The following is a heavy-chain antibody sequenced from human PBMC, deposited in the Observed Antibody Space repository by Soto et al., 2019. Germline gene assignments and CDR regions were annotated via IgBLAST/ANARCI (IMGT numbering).Heavy chain of an antibody. Sequence: PSETLSLTCTVSGGSFSSSTYYWGWIRQPPGKGLEWIGSMYSGGNTHYNPSLKSRVTVSVDTSKNHFSLKLTSVTAADTAMYYCARQPYDSTGYCYGAWGQGTLVTVSS. D-gene: IGHD3-22*01. CDR1: GGSFSSSTYY. CDR2: MYSGGNT. CDR3: ARQPYDSTGYCYGA. J-gene: IGHJ5*02. V-gene: IGHV4-39*01.